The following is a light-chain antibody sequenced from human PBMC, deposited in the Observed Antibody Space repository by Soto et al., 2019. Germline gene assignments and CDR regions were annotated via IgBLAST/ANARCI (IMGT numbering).Light chain of an antibody. CDR2: DDS. V-gene: IGLV3-21*02. J-gene: IGLJ3*02. CDR1: NIGSKS. Sequence: SYELTQPPSVSAAPGQTARITCGGNNIGSKSVHWYQLKAGQAPVLVVYDDSDRPSGIPERFSGSNSGNTATLTISRVEAGDEADYFCQVWDFSSDHVVFGGGTKVTVL. CDR3: QVWDFSSDHVV.